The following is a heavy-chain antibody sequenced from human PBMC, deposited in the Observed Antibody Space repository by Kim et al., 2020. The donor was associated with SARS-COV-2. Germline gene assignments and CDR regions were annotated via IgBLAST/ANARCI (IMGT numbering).Heavy chain of an antibody. D-gene: IGHD3-22*01. CDR2: INHSGST. Sequence: SETLSLTCAVYGGSFSGYYWSWIRQPPGKGLEWIGEINHSGSTNYNPSLKSRVTISVDTSKNQFSLKLSSVTAADTAVYYCARAEVIYDSSGYYFRHYYYYGMDVWGQGTTVTVSS. V-gene: IGHV4-34*01. CDR3: ARAEVIYDSSGYYFRHYYYYGMDV. J-gene: IGHJ6*02. CDR1: GGSFSGYY.